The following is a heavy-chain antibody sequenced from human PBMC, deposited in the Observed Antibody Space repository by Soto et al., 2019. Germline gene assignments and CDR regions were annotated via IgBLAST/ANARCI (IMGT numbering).Heavy chain of an antibody. CDR3: AKRGDCSGGCCSNWLDP. V-gene: IGHV3-30-3*01. D-gene: IGHD2-15*01. Sequence: QVQLVESGGGVVQPGRSLRLSCAASGFSFGSYAMHWVRQAPGKGLEWVALISYDGSNIHYADSVKGRFTISRDTSNNTLYLQMNSLRAEDTAVYYCAKRGDCSGGCCSNWLDPWGQGTLVTVSS. J-gene: IGHJ5*02. CDR2: ISYDGSNI. CDR1: GFSFGSYA.